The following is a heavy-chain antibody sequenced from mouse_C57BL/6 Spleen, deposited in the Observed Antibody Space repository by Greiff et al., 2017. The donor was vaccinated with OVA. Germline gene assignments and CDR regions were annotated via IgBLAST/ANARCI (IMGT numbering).Heavy chain of an antibody. CDR3: ARGITTVVADFDD. V-gene: IGHV1-7*01. Sequence: QVQLKESGAELAKPGASVKLSCKASGYTFTSYWMHWVKQRPGQGLEWIGYINPSSGYTKYNQKFKDKATLTADKSSSTAYMQLSSLTYEDSAVYDCARGITTVVADFDDWGQGTTLTVSS. J-gene: IGHJ2*01. CDR2: INPSSGYT. D-gene: IGHD1-1*01. CDR1: GYTFTSYW.